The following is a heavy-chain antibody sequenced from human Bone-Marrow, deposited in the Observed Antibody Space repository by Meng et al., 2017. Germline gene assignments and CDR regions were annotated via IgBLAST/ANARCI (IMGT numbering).Heavy chain of an antibody. V-gene: IGHV3-30*04. CDR2: ISYDGSNK. CDR1: GFTFSSYA. J-gene: IGHJ3*02. D-gene: IGHD2-2*01. CDR3: ASAGSSDYDAFDI. Sequence: GESLKISCAASGFTFSSYAMHWVRQAPGKGLEWVAVISYDGSNKYYADSVKGRFTISRDNSKNTLYLQMNSLRAEDTAVYYCASAGSSDYDAFDIWGQGTMVTTSS.